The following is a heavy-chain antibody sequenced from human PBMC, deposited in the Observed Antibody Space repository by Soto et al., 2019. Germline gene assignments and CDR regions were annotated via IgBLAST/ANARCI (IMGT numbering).Heavy chain of an antibody. CDR3: ARIAASGRGGDV. V-gene: IGHV3-7*01. CDR1: GFTFSSYW. CDR2: IKQDGSEE. Sequence: EVQLVESGGGLVQPGGSLRLSCVDSGFTFSSYWMSWVGQAPVKRLEWVGNIKQDGSEENYADSVKGRFTISRDNAKNSRYLQMNSRAVGDSAVYYWARIAASGRGGDVWGQGTTVVVSS. D-gene: IGHD6-13*01. J-gene: IGHJ6*02.